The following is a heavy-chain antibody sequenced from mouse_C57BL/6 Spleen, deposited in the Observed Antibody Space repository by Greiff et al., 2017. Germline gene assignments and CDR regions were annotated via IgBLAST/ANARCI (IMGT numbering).Heavy chain of an antibody. CDR3: RYAMDY. CDR1: GYTFTDYE. V-gene: IGHV1-15*01. Sequence: VKLMESGAELVRPGASVTLSCKASGYTFTDYEMHWVKQTPVHGLEWIGAIDPETGGTAYNQKFKGKAILTADKSSSTAYMELRSLTSEDSAVYYCRYAMDYWGQGTSVTVSS. CDR2: IDPETGGT. J-gene: IGHJ4*01.